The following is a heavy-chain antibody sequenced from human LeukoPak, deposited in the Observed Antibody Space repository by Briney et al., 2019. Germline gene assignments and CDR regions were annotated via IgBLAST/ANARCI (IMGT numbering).Heavy chain of an antibody. Sequence: PGGSLRLSCAASGFTFKAYWMSWVRQAPGTGLEWVANIQQDGSEKNYVDSVKGRFTISRDNARNSLYLEMNSLRVEDTAVYYCARGTAATAGIDYWGQGTLVTVSS. J-gene: IGHJ4*02. CDR1: GFTFKAYW. D-gene: IGHD6-13*01. CDR2: IQQDGSEK. V-gene: IGHV3-7*01. CDR3: ARGTAATAGIDY.